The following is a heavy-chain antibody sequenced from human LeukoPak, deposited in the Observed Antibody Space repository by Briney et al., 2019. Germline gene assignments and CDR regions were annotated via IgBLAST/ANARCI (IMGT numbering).Heavy chain of an antibody. D-gene: IGHD6-19*01. V-gene: IGHV3-11*01. CDR1: GFTFSDYY. CDR3: ARDQVAVAGTFDY. J-gene: IGHJ4*02. Sequence: PGGSLRLSCAASGFTFSDYYMSWIRQAPGKGLGWVSYISSSGSTIYYADSVKGRFTISRDNAKNSLYLQMNSLRAEDTAVYYCARDQVAVAGTFDYWGQGTLVTVSS. CDR2: ISSSGSTI.